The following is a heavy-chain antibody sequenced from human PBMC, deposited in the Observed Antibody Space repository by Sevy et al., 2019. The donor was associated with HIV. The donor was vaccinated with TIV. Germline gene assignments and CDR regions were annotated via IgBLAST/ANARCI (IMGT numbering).Heavy chain of an antibody. J-gene: IGHJ5*02. V-gene: IGHV1-69*13. Sequence: ASVKVSCKASGGTFSSHAISWVRQAPGQGLEWMGGIIPIYGTINYAQKFQGRVTITADESTSTVYMVLSSLTPDDAAVYYCAREVTGTTYGFDPWGQGTLVTVSS. D-gene: IGHD1-7*01. CDR1: GGTFSSHA. CDR2: IIPIYGTI. CDR3: AREVTGTTYGFDP.